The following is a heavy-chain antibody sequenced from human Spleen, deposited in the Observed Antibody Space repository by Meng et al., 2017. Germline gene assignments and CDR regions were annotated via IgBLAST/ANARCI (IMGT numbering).Heavy chain of an antibody. V-gene: IGHV4-30-4*01. D-gene: IGHD3-10*01. CDR2: SPHRGSS. Sequence: QVQLQESGPGLVKPSQTRYLTCTVSVGSISSGDYYWSWIRQPPGRGLEWIGESPHRGSSAYNPSLKSRVSMSIDKSKNQFSLKLTSVTAADTAVYHCLRGSGGSVWGQGTLVTVSS. CDR3: LRGSGGSV. J-gene: IGHJ1*01. CDR1: VGSISSGDYY.